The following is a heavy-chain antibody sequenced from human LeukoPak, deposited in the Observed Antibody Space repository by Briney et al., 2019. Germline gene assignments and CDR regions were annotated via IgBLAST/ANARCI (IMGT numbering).Heavy chain of an antibody. J-gene: IGHJ4*02. Sequence: SETLSLTCTVSGGSISSSSYYWGWIRQPPGKGLEWIGSIYYSGSTYYNPSLKSRVTISVDTSKNQFSLKLSSVTAADTAVYYCARDYGDYHYWGQGTLVTVSS. CDR2: IYYSGST. CDR1: GGSISSSSYY. V-gene: IGHV4-39*07. CDR3: ARDYGDYHY. D-gene: IGHD4-17*01.